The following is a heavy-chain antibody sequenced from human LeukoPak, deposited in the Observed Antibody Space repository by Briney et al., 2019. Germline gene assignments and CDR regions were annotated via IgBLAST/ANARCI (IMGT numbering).Heavy chain of an antibody. D-gene: IGHD1-14*01. Sequence: GGSLRLSCSASGFTFSSLGLHWVRQAPGKGLEHVSTIGSDGDSTYYADSVKDRFTISRDNSKNALYLQMTSLRPEDSAVYYCVSPVFINYWGQGTLVTVSS. J-gene: IGHJ4*01. V-gene: IGHV3-64D*06. CDR3: VSPVFINY. CDR1: GFTFSSLG. CDR2: IGSDGDST.